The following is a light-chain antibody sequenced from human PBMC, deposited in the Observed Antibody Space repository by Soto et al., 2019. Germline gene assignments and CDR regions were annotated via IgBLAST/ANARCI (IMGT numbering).Light chain of an antibody. J-gene: IGKJ2*01. CDR2: AAS. V-gene: IGKV1-9*01. Sequence: DIQLTQSPSFLSASVRDRVTITCRASQGISSYLAWYQQKPGKAPKLLMYAASTLQSGVPSRFSGSGSGTEFTLTISSLRPEDFATYYCLQLNSYPRTFGQGTKVEIK. CDR1: QGISSY. CDR3: LQLNSYPRT.